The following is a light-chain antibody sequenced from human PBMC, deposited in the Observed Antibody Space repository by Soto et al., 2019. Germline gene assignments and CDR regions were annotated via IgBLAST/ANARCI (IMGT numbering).Light chain of an antibody. J-gene: IGKJ5*01. CDR1: QSVSSY. Sequence: TQSPGTLSLSPGERATLSCRASQSVSSYLAWYQQKPGKAPKLLIYAASSLQSGVPSRFSGSGSGTDFTLTISSLQPEDFATYYCQQSYSTPITFGQGTRLEIK. CDR3: QQSYSTPIT. V-gene: IGKV1-39*01. CDR2: AAS.